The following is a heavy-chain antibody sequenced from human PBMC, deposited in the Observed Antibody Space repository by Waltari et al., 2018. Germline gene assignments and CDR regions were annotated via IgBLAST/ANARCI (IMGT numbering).Heavy chain of an antibody. Sequence: QVQLQESGPGLVKPSETLSLTCTVSGGSISSYYWSWIRQPPGRGREWIGYIDSSGTTNYKPSLQSRVSISVDTSKNQFSLEVRSMTAADTAVYYCARDRGYQDYWGQGTLVTVSS. CDR1: GGSISSYY. CDR2: IDSSGTT. D-gene: IGHD3-10*01. V-gene: IGHV4-59*01. CDR3: ARDRGYQDY. J-gene: IGHJ4*02.